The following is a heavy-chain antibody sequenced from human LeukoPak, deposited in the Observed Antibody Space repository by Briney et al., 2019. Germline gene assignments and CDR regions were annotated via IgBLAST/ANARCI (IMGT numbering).Heavy chain of an antibody. CDR3: ASGYESSGYYYNY. V-gene: IGHV3-30*02. J-gene: IGHJ4*02. CDR1: GFTFSGSG. Sequence: PGGSLRLSCAASGFTFSGSGMHWVRQAPGKGLEWVAFIRSDGYIKYYADSVKGRFTISRDNAKNSLYLQMTSLRAEDTAVYYCASGYESSGYYYNYWGQGTLVTVSS. D-gene: IGHD3-22*01. CDR2: IRSDGYIK.